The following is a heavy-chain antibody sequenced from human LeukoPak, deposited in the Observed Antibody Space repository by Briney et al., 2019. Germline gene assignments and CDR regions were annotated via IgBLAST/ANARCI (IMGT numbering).Heavy chain of an antibody. CDR3: ARGYDFWSGYRDYYYYGMDV. D-gene: IGHD3-3*01. Sequence: SETLSLTCTVSGGSISSYYWSWIRQPPGKGLEWIGYIYYSGSTNYNPSLKSRVTISVDTSKNQFSLKLSSVTAADTAVYYCARGYDFWSGYRDYYYYGMDVGGQGTTVTVSS. CDR2: IYYSGST. V-gene: IGHV4-59*01. CDR1: GGSISSYY. J-gene: IGHJ6*02.